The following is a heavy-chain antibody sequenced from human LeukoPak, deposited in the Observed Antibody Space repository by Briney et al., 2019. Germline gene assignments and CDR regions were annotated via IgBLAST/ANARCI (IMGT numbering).Heavy chain of an antibody. CDR2: IYHSGST. D-gene: IGHD3-10*01. V-gene: IGHV4-38-2*02. Sequence: PSETLSLTCTVSGYSISSGYYWGWIRQPPGKGLEWIGSIYHSGSTYYNPSLKSRVTISVDTSKNRFSLKLSSVTAADTAVYYCASSWFLAFDYWGQGTLVTVSS. J-gene: IGHJ4*02. CDR1: GYSISSGYY. CDR3: ASSWFLAFDY.